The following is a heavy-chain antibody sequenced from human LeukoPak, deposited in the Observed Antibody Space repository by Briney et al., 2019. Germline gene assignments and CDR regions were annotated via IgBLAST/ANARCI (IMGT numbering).Heavy chain of an antibody. V-gene: IGHV3-48*02. J-gene: IGHJ4*02. CDR1: GFTFSSYS. CDR3: ARDIHWAFDY. Sequence: GSLRLSCSASGFTFSSYSMNWVRQAPGKGLEWVSYISSSTSRIYYADSVKGRFTISRDSARRSLFLQMNSLRDEDTAVYYCARDIHWAFDYWGQGTLVTVSS. CDR2: ISSSTSRI. D-gene: IGHD7-27*01.